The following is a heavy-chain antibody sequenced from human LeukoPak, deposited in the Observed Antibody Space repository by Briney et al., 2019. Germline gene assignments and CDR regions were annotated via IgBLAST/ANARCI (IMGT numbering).Heavy chain of an antibody. J-gene: IGHJ4*02. CDR2: INAYNGNT. Sequence: ASVKVSCKASGYTFSSYGFSWVRQAPGQGLEWMGWINAYNGNTNYAQNLQGKVTMTTDTSTSTAYMELRSLRSDDTAVYYCARRQGTTLNFDYWGQGTLVTVSS. D-gene: IGHD1-1*01. CDR3: ARRQGTTLNFDY. CDR1: GYTFSSYG. V-gene: IGHV1-18*01.